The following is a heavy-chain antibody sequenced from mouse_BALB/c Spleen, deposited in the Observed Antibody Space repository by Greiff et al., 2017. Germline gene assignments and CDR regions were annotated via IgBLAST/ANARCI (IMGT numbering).Heavy chain of an antibody. J-gene: IGHJ2*01. CDR3: ARKGAYYPFDY. CDR1: GFNIKDYY. D-gene: IGHD2-10*01. Sequence: EVKLVESGAELVRSGASVKLSCTASGFNIKDYYMHWVKQRPEQGLEWIGWIDPENGDTEYDPKFQGKATITADTSSNTAYLQLSSLTSEDTAVYYCARKGAYYPFDYWGQGTTLTVSS. CDR2: IDPENGDT. V-gene: IGHV14-4*02.